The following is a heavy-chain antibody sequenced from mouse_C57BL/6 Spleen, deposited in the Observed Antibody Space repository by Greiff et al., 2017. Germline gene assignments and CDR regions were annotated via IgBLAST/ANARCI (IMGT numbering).Heavy chain of an antibody. CDR2: IPPSDRDT. V-gene: IGHV1-74*01. CDR3: AMGYGSTTAWFAY. J-gene: IGHJ3*01. D-gene: IGHD1-1*01. Sequence: QVQLQQPGAELVKPGASVKVSCKASGYTFTSYWMHWVKQRPGQGLEWIGRIPPSDRDTNYHQKFKGKATLPVDKSSSTAYMQLSSLTSEDSAVYYCAMGYGSTTAWFAYWGQGTLVTVSA. CDR1: GYTFTSYW.